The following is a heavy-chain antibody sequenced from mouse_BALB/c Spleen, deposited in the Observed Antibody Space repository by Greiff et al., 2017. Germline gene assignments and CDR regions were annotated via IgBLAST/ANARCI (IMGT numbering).Heavy chain of an antibody. CDR1: GFNIKDTY. V-gene: IGHV14-3*02. CDR3: ASDYAGAMDY. CDR2: IDPANGNT. D-gene: IGHD2-4*01. Sequence: VQLQQSGAELVKPGASVKLSCTASGFNIKDTYMHWVKQRPEQGLEWIGRIDPANGNTKYDPKFQGKATITADTSSNTAYLQLSSLTSEDTAVYYCASDYAGAMDYWGQGNSVTVSS. J-gene: IGHJ4*01.